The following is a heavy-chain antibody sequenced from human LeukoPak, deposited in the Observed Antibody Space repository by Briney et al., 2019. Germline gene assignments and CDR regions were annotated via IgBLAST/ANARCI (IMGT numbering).Heavy chain of an antibody. V-gene: IGHV3-73*01. CDR3: TTDGWLGALDY. D-gene: IGHD6-19*01. CDR1: GFTFSGSA. CDR2: IRSKANSYAT. J-gene: IGHJ4*02. Sequence: GGSLRLSCAASGFTFSGSAMHWVRQASGKGLEWVGRIRSKANSYATAYAASVKGGFTISRDDSKNTAYLQMNSLKTEDAAVYYCTTDGWLGALDYWGQGTLVTVSS.